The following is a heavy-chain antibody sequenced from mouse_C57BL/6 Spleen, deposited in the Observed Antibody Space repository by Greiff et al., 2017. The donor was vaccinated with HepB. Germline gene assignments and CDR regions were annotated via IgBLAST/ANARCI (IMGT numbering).Heavy chain of an antibody. V-gene: IGHV1-82*01. D-gene: IGHD2-1*01. Sequence: VQGVESGPELVKPGASVKISCKASGYAFSSSWMNWVKQRPGKGLEWIGRIYPGDGDTNYNGKFKGKATLTADKSSSTAYMQLSSLTSEDSAVYFCARNYGNYGAMDYWGQGTSVTVSS. CDR2: IYPGDGDT. CDR3: ARNYGNYGAMDY. CDR1: GYAFSSSW. J-gene: IGHJ4*01.